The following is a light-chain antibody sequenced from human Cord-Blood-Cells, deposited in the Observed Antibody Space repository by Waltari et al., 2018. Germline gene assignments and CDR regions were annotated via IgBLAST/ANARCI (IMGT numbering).Light chain of an antibody. V-gene: IGLV2-14*01. CDR3: SSYTSSSTLA. Sequence: QSALTQPASVSGSPGQSITISCTGTRSDVGGYNYVSWYQQHPGKAPKPMIYDVSNRPAGVSNRFSGSKSGNTASLTISGLQAEDEADYYCSSYTSSSTLAFGGGTKLTVL. CDR2: DVS. CDR1: RSDVGGYNY. J-gene: IGLJ3*02.